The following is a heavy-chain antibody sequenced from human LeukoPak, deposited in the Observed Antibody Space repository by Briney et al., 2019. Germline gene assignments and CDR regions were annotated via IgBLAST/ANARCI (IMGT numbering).Heavy chain of an antibody. Sequence: SEKVSCKASGGTFSSYAISWVRQAPGQGLEWMGGIIPIFGTANYAQKFQGRVTITADESTSTAYMELSSLRSEDTAVYYCASHDYGDYYFDYWGQGTLVTVSS. CDR3: ASHDYGDYYFDY. CDR1: GGTFSSYA. V-gene: IGHV1-69*01. D-gene: IGHD4-17*01. CDR2: IIPIFGTA. J-gene: IGHJ4*02.